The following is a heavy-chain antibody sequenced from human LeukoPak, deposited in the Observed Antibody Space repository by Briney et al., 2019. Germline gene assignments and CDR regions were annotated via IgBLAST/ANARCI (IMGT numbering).Heavy chain of an antibody. CDR1: GYTFTSYA. D-gene: IGHD2-15*01. Sequence: GASVKVSCKASGYTFTSYAMHWVRQAPGQRLEWMGWINAGNGNTKYSQKFQGRVTITRDTSASTAYMELSSLRSEDTAVYYCARDWGYCSGGSCYAMEFWGQGTLVTVPS. J-gene: IGHJ4*02. V-gene: IGHV1-3*01. CDR3: ARDWGYCSGGSCYAMEF. CDR2: INAGNGNT.